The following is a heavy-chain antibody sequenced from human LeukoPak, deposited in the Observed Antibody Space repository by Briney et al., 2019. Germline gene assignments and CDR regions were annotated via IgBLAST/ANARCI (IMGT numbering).Heavy chain of an antibody. Sequence: PGGSLRLSCAASGVTFSYYWMHWVRQAPGKGLVWVSRIDSDGSSTGYAGSVKGRFTTSRDNAKNTLYLQMNSLRAEDTALYYCVREGGYDPFENWGQGTLVTVSS. CDR1: GVTFSYYW. V-gene: IGHV3-74*01. D-gene: IGHD5-12*01. CDR3: VREGGYDPFEN. CDR2: IDSDGSST. J-gene: IGHJ4*02.